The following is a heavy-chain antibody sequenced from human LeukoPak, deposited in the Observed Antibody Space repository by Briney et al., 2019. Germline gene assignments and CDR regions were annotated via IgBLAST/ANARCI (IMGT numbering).Heavy chain of an antibody. CDR2: ITSSSRTM. Sequence: GGSLRLSCAASGFTFSTYSMNWVRQAPGKGLEWVSYITSSSRTMYYADSVKGRFTISRDSAKNSLYLQMNSLRADDTAVYYCARHGDFWSGYYVDYWGQGILVTVSS. CDR1: GFTFSTYS. V-gene: IGHV3-48*01. CDR3: ARHGDFWSGYYVDY. J-gene: IGHJ4*02. D-gene: IGHD3-3*01.